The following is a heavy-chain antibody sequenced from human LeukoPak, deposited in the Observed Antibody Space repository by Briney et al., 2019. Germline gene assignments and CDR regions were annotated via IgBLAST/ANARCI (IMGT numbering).Heavy chain of an antibody. CDR1: GYSFTDYG. CDR3: ARDNSGEVADISDAFDI. CDR2: MKTDIDNR. D-gene: IGHD3-16*01. Sequence: ASVKVSCKASGYSFTDYGLGWVRQAPGQGLEWMGWMKTDIDNRNYAQKFQGRVSMTTDASTSTAYMELKNLKSDDAAVYYCARDNSGEVADISDAFDIWGQGTKVTVSS. V-gene: IGHV1-18*01. J-gene: IGHJ3*02.